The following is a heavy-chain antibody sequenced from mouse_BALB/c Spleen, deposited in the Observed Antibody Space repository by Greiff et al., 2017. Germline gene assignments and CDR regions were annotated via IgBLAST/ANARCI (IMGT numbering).Heavy chain of an antibody. Sequence: EVKLVESGGGLVQPGGSRKLSCAASGFTFSSFGMHWVRQAPEKGLEWVAYISSGSSTIYYADTVKGRFTISRDNPKNTLFLQMTSLRSEDTAMYYCAREGLLGAMDYWGQGTSVTVSS. D-gene: IGHD2-3*01. CDR1: GFTFSSFG. J-gene: IGHJ4*01. V-gene: IGHV5-17*02. CDR3: AREGLLGAMDY. CDR2: ISSGSSTI.